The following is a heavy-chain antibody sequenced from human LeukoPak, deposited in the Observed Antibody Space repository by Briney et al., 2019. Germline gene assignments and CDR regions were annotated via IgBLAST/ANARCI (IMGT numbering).Heavy chain of an antibody. V-gene: IGHV3-11*01. CDR2: ISSSGSTI. CDR3: ARDSPQLVQEHTNFFDY. Sequence: GGSLRLSCAASGFTFSDYYMSWIRQAPGKGLEWVSYISSSGSTIYYADSVKGRFTISRDNAKNSLYLQMNSLRAEDTAVYYCARDSPQLVQEHTNFFDYWGQGTLVTVSS. J-gene: IGHJ4*02. CDR1: GFTFSDYY. D-gene: IGHD6-13*01.